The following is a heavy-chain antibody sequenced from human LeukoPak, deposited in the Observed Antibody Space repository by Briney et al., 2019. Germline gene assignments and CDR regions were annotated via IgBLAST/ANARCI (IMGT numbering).Heavy chain of an antibody. CDR2: IDWDNDK. CDR3: VRKGYEDGYNYEGGAFDS. J-gene: IGHJ4*02. CDR1: GFSLTSRGVS. V-gene: IGHV2-70*13. Sequence: RWSGPTLVNPTQTLTLTCTFSGFSLTSRGVSVGWVRQPPGKALEWLALIDWDNDKFYSPSLETRLTISKDTSKNQVVLSMTNMDPVDTATFYCVRKGYEDGYNYEGGAFDSWGQGALVTVSS. D-gene: IGHD5-24*01.